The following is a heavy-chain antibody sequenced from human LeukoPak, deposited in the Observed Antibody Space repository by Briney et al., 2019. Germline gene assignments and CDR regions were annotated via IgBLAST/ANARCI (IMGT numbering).Heavy chain of an antibody. Sequence: PSETLSLTCTVSGGSISSSSYYWGWIRQPPGKGLEWIGSIYYSGSTYYNPSLKSLVTISVDTSKNQFSLKLSSVTAADTAVYYCVRYYDFWSGYYSDAFDIWGQGTMVTVFS. CDR2: IYYSGST. CDR3: VRYYDFWSGYYSDAFDI. CDR1: GGSISSSSYY. J-gene: IGHJ3*02. D-gene: IGHD3-3*01. V-gene: IGHV4-39*01.